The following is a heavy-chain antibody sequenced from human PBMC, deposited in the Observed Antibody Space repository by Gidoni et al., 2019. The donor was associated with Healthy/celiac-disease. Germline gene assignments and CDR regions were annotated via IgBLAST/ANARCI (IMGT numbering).Heavy chain of an antibody. CDR1: GDSISSYY. V-gene: IGHV4-59*01. CDR3: ARAAAGEGGWYFDL. D-gene: IGHD3-10*01. CDR2: IYYSGST. Sequence: QVQLQESGPGLVKPSAPLSLTCTVSGDSISSYYWSWIRQPPGKGLEWIGYIYYSGSTNDNPSLKSRVTISVDTSKNQFSLKLSSVTAADTAVYYCARAAAGEGGWYFDLWGRGTLVTVSS. J-gene: IGHJ2*01.